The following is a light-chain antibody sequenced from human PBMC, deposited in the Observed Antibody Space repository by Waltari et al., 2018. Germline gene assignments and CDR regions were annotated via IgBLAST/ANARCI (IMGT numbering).Light chain of an antibody. CDR1: QSVGRT. Sequence: EIVLTQSPGTLSLSPGERATLSCRASQSVGRTLAWYQQRPGQAPRLLIYGASSRAADIPYRFAGSGSGTDFSLTINRLEPEDFAVYYCQHYLRLPVSFGQGTKVEIK. CDR2: GAS. J-gene: IGKJ1*01. CDR3: QHYLRLPVS. V-gene: IGKV3-20*01.